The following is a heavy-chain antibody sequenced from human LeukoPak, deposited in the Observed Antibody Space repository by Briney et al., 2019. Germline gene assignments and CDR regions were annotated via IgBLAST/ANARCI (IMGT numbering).Heavy chain of an antibody. V-gene: IGHV1-46*01. Sequence: ASVKVSCKASGYTFTSYYMHWVRQAPGQGLEWMGIINPSGGSTSYAQKFQGRVTMTRDMSTSTVYMELSGLRPEDTAVYYCARDTVRDFWSGYYYYYYMDVWGKGTTVTVSS. CDR1: GYTFTSYY. J-gene: IGHJ6*03. CDR3: ARDTVRDFWSGYYYYYYMDV. CDR2: INPSGGST. D-gene: IGHD3-3*01.